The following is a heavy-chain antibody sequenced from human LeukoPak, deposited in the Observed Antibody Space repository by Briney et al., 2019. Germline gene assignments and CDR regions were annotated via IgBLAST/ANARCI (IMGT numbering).Heavy chain of an antibody. CDR2: ISTSGSTI. J-gene: IGHJ6*03. CDR1: GFTFSDYY. Sequence: GGSLRLSCAASGFTFSDYYMSWIRQAPGKGLEWVSYISTSGSTIYYADSVKGRFTISRDNAKNSLYLQMNSLRAEDTPVYYCARCYDSSGYYSNYHMDVWGKGTTVTVS. V-gene: IGHV3-11*04. D-gene: IGHD3-22*01. CDR3: ARCYDSSGYYSNYHMDV.